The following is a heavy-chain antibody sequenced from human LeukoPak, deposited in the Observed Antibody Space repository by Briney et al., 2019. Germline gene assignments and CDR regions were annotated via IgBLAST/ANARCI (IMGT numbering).Heavy chain of an antibody. V-gene: IGHV1-46*01. CDR1: GYTFTNYY. J-gene: IGHJ4*02. D-gene: IGHD6-19*01. CDR3: ARGQQWLEAFDY. CDR2: INPSGGST. Sequence: GASVKVSCKASGYTFTNYYIHWVRQAPGQGLECMGIINPSGGSTSYAQKFQGRVTMTRDMSTSTVYMELSSLRSDDTAVYYCARGQQWLEAFDYWGLGTLVTVSS.